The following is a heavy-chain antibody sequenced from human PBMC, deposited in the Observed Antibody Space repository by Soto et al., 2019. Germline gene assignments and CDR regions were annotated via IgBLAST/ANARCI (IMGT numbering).Heavy chain of an antibody. D-gene: IGHD5-12*01. CDR3: ARAGDGYNALNWFDP. V-gene: IGHV4-30-2*01. CDR2: IYHSGST. J-gene: IGHJ5*02. Sequence: SETLSLTCAVSGGSISSGGYSWSWIRQPPGKGLEWIGYIYHSGSTYYNPSLKSRVTISVDRSKNQFSLKLSSVTAADTAVYYCARAGDGYNALNWFDPWGQRTLVTVSS. CDR1: GGSISSGGYS.